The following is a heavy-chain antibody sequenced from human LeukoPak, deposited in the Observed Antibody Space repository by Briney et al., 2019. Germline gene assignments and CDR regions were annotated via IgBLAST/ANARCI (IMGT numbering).Heavy chain of an antibody. J-gene: IGHJ4*02. CDR2: IYYTGTT. CDR3: ARRRIATAAFDY. V-gene: IGHV4-39*01. D-gene: IGHD6-13*01. Sequence: PSETLSLTCTVSGGSVSSSPYYWGWIRQPPGKGLEWLGSIYYTGTTYYNPSLKSRVTISVETSKNQFSLKLSSVTAADTAVYYCARRRIATAAFDYWGQGTLATVSS. CDR1: GGSVSSSPYY.